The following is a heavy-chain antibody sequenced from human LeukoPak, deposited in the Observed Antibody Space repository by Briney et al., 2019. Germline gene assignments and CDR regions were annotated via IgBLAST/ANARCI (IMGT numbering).Heavy chain of an antibody. Sequence: SETLSLTCTVSGGSISSYYWSWIRQPPGKGLEWIGYIYYSGSTNYNPSLKSRVTISVDTSKNQFSLKLSSVTAADTAVYYCARGGGYYDFWSGYEGYNWFDPWGQGTLVTVSS. CDR1: GGSISSYY. D-gene: IGHD3-3*01. V-gene: IGHV4-59*12. CDR2: IYYSGST. CDR3: ARGGGYYDFWSGYEGYNWFDP. J-gene: IGHJ5*02.